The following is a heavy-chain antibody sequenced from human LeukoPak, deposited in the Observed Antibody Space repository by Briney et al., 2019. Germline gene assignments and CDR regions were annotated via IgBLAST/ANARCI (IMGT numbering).Heavy chain of an antibody. V-gene: IGHV3-30*04. CDR3: TTDTGSSDAFDI. J-gene: IGHJ3*02. D-gene: IGHD1-26*01. Sequence: GGSLRLSCAASGFTFSNYNMHWVRQAPGKGLEWVALISYDGSNKYYADSVKGRFSISRDNSKNTLYVQMNSLKTEDTAVYYCTTDTGSSDAFDIWGQGTMVTVSS. CDR2: ISYDGSNK. CDR1: GFTFSNYN.